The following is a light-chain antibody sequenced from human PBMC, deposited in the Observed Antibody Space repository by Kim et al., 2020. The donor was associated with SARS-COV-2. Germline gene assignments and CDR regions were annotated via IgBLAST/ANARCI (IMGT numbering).Light chain of an antibody. CDR1: QSISNN. Sequence: VSPGERAPLSCRASQSISNNLAGYQQRPGQAPRLLIYDADARATGVPVRFSGSGFGTEFALTISSLQSEDLAVYYCQQYGGWPRTFGQGTKVEIK. CDR2: DAD. V-gene: IGKV3-15*01. J-gene: IGKJ1*01. CDR3: QQYGGWPRT.